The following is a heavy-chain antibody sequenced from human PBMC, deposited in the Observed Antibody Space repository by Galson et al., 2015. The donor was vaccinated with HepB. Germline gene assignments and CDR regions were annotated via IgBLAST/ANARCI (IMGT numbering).Heavy chain of an antibody. D-gene: IGHD6-25*01. J-gene: IGHJ5*02. CDR3: ARGSSDWFRFDP. CDR2: ISPKSGAT. V-gene: IGHV1-2*06. CDR1: GYTFTDHY. Sequence: SCKASGYTFTDHYIHWVRQAPGQELQWMGRISPKSGATNYPQKFQGRVTMTSDTSISTAYMELNRLNSDDTAVYYCARGSSDWFRFDPWGQGTLVTVSS.